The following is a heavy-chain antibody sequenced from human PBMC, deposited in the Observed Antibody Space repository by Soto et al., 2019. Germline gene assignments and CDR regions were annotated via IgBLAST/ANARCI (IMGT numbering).Heavy chain of an antibody. J-gene: IGHJ6*02. CDR2: ISTTSTYI. D-gene: IGHD3-10*02. CDR1: GFTFSGDA. V-gene: IGHV3-21*01. CDR3: ARDYVMDV. Sequence: EVQLVESGGGLVKPGGSLRLSWAASGFTFSGDAMNGVRQSQGKGLEWVSSISTTSTYIYYADSVKGRFTISRDNANNSLHLQMNDLRAEDTAVYYCARDYVMDVWGQGTTVTVSS.